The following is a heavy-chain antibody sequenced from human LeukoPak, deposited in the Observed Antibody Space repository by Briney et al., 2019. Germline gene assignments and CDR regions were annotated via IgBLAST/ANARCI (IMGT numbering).Heavy chain of an antibody. CDR2: INPYNGDT. J-gene: IGHJ4*02. V-gene: IGHV1-18*01. CDR3: ARFLDYGGNSVSPLRY. CDR1: GGTFSSYA. D-gene: IGHD4-23*01. Sequence: ASVKVSCKASGGTFSSYAINWVRQAPGQGLEWMGWINPYNGDTNYVQKFQGGVTMTTDTSTSTAYMELRSLKYDDTAVYYCARFLDYGGNSVSPLRYWGQGTLVTVSS.